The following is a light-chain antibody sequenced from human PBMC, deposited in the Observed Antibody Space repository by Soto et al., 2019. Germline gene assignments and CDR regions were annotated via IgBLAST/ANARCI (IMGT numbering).Light chain of an antibody. Sequence: DIPMTQSPSSLSVYVGDRVTITCRASQSISSYLNWYQQKPGKAPKLLIYAASSLQSGVPSRFSGSGSGTDFTLTISSLQPEDFATYYCQQSYSTPPTFGQGTKVEIK. CDR3: QQSYSTPPT. CDR1: QSISSY. J-gene: IGKJ1*01. CDR2: AAS. V-gene: IGKV1-39*01.